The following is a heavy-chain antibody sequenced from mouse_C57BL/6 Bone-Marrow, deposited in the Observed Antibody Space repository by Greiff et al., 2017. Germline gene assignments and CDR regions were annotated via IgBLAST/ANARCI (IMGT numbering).Heavy chain of an antibody. CDR1: GFSLTSYG. Sequence: VQLKESGPGLVQPSQSLSITCTVSGFSLTSYGVHWVRQSPGKGLEWLGVIWSGGSTDYNAAFISRLSISKDNSKSQVFFKMNSLQADDTAIYYCARILYWGQGTLVTVSA. V-gene: IGHV2-2*01. CDR2: IWSGGST. J-gene: IGHJ3*01. CDR3: ARILY.